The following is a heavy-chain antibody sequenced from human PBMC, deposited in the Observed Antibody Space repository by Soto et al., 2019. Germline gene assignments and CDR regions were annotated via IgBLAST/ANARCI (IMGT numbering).Heavy chain of an antibody. CDR2: IYSGGST. V-gene: IGHV3-53*04. D-gene: IGHD4-17*01. Sequence: EVQLVESGGGLVQPGGSLRLSCAASGFTVSSNYMSWVRQAPGKGLEWVSVIYSGGSTYYADSVKGRFTISRHNSKNTLYRQMNSLRAEDTAVYYCASYGGNSGRYYYYGMDVWGQGTTVTVSS. CDR1: GFTVSSNY. CDR3: ASYGGNSGRYYYYGMDV. J-gene: IGHJ6*02.